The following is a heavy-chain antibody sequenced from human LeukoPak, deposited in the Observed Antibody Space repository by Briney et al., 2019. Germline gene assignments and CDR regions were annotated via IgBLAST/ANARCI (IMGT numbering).Heavy chain of an antibody. CDR2: IRYDGSNK. CDR3: AKEPNHYDFWSGYIDY. D-gene: IGHD3-3*01. Sequence: GGSLRLSCAASGFTFSSYAMSWVRQAPGKGLEWVTFIRYDGSNKYYADSVKGRFTISRDNSKNTLYLQMNSLRAEDTAVYYCAKEPNHYDFWSGYIDYCGQGTLVTVSS. J-gene: IGHJ4*02. CDR1: GFTFSSYA. V-gene: IGHV3-30*02.